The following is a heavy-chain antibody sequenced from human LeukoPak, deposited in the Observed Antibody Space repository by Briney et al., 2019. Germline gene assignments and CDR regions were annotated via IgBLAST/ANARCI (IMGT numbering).Heavy chain of an antibody. V-gene: IGHV1-8*03. CDR3: ARVAWIGVRWFDP. J-gene: IGHJ5*02. CDR1: RYTFTSYD. CDR2: MNPNSGNT. Sequence: ASVKVSCKASRYTFTSYDINWVRQASGQGLEWMGWMNPNSGNTGYAQKFQGRVTITRNTSISTAYMELSSLRSEDTAVYYCARVAWIGVRWFDPWGQGTLVTVSS. D-gene: IGHD5-12*01.